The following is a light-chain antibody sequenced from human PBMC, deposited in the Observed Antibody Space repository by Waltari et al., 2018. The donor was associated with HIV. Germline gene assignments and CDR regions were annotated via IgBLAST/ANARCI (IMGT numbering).Light chain of an antibody. CDR1: PSLAYRDGNTY. V-gene: IGKV2-30*01. CDR2: KVS. Sequence: DVLMTQSPPPLPVTLGQAASISCRSSPSLAYRDGNTYLIWFQQRTGQPPRRLIYKVSKRDSGVPDRFTGSGSGTDFRLKISRVEAGDVGVYYCMQGTHWPYTFGQGTKLKIK. CDR3: MQGTHWPYT. J-gene: IGKJ2*01.